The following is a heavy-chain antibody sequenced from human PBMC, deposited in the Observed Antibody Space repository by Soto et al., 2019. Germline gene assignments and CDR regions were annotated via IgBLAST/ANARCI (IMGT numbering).Heavy chain of an antibody. CDR2: IIPIFDTP. CDR1: GGTFNSHA. Sequence: SVKVSGKASGGTFNSHAISWVRQAPGQGVEWMGGIIPIFDTPNYAQKFQGRVTITADKSTSTAYMEVTSLRYEDTAVYYCARDSSSTWRSAMDVWGQGTTVNVSS. D-gene: IGHD6-13*01. CDR3: ARDSSSTWRSAMDV. J-gene: IGHJ6*02. V-gene: IGHV1-69*06.